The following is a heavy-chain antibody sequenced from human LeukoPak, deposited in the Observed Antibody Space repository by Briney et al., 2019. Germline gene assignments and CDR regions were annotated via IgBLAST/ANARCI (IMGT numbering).Heavy chain of an antibody. Sequence: GGSLRLSCAGSGFTFSSYEMNWVRQAPGKGLGGVSYISGSGRAIYYADYVKGRFTVSRDNAKNALYLQMNSLRAEDTAVYYCARCPRWAHFDYWGQGTLVTVSS. D-gene: IGHD4-23*01. J-gene: IGHJ4*02. CDR1: GFTFSSYE. CDR2: ISGSGRAI. V-gene: IGHV3-48*03. CDR3: ARCPRWAHFDY.